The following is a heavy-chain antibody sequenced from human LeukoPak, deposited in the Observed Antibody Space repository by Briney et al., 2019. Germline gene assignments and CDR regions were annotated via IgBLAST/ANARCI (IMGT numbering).Heavy chain of an antibody. CDR1: GGSISSHY. Sequence: SETLSLTCTVSGGSISSHYWSWIRQPPGKGLEWIGYIYYSGSTNYNPSLKSRVTISVDTSKNQFSLKLSSVTAADTAVYYCARGGEYSPSWAIDPWGQGSLVTVSS. CDR2: IYYSGST. D-gene: IGHD5-18*01. J-gene: IGHJ5*01. CDR3: ARGGEYSPSWAIDP. V-gene: IGHV4-59*11.